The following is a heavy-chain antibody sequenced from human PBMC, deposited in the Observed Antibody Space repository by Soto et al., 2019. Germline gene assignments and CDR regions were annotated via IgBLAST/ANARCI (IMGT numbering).Heavy chain of an antibody. CDR3: ARVPRGYRYGYRRYYYGMDV. V-gene: IGHV1-8*01. Sequence: QVQLVQSGAEVKKPGASVKVSCKASGYTFTSYDINWVRQATGQGLEWMGWMNPNSGNTGYAQKFQGRVTMTRNTSISTAYMELSSLRSAETAVYYCARVPRGYRYGYRRYYYGMDVWGQGTTVTVSS. CDR1: GYTFTSYD. CDR2: MNPNSGNT. D-gene: IGHD5-18*01. J-gene: IGHJ6*02.